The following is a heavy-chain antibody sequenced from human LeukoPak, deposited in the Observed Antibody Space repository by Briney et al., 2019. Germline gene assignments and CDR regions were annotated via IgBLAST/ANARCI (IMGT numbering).Heavy chain of an antibody. D-gene: IGHD6-19*01. CDR2: INAGNGNT. CDR3: AGAVAGTTDYFDY. Sequence: GASVKLSFKSSGYTFTIYAMHWVRHAPGQRQELMGWINAGNGNTKYSQEVQGRGTITRDTAASTTNMDLSSHRPEDTAVDYCAGAVAGTTDYFDYWGQGTLVTVSS. V-gene: IGHV1-3*01. J-gene: IGHJ4*02. CDR1: GYTFTIYA.